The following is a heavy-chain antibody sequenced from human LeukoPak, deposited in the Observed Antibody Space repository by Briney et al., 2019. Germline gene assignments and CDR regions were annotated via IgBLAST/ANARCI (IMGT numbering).Heavy chain of an antibody. CDR3: AKAFSSGWSPFDY. V-gene: IGHV3-23*01. Sequence: PGGSLRLSCAASGFTINTFTMNWVRQAPGKGLEWVSTIRGAEGGTYYADSVKGRFTISRDNFENTLYLQMNYPREEDTALYYCAKAFSSGWSPFDYWGQGALVTVSS. D-gene: IGHD6-19*01. CDR2: IRGAEGGT. J-gene: IGHJ4*02. CDR1: GFTINTFT.